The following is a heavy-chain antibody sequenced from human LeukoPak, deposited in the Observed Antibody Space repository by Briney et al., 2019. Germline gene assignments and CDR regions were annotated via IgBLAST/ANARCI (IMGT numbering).Heavy chain of an antibody. J-gene: IGHJ6*03. D-gene: IGHD1-14*01. V-gene: IGHV3-21*01. CDR3: ARGGMAGDYAYMDV. CDR1: GFIFRSYS. Sequence: PGGSLRLSCAASGFIFRSYSMNWVRQAPGKGLEWVSSISSSSSYIYYADSVKGRFTISRDNAKNSLYLQMNSLRAEDTAVYYCARGGMAGDYAYMDVWGKGTTVTVSS. CDR2: ISSSSSYI.